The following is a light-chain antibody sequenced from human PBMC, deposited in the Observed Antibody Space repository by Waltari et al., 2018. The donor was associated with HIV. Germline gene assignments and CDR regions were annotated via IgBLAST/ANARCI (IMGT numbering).Light chain of an antibody. J-gene: IGLJ2*01. V-gene: IGLV1-47*01. CDR3: AAWDASLSVV. CDR1: SSNIGRNY. CDR2: TNI. Sequence: QSVLTQPPSASGTPGQRVTISCSGSSSNIGRNYVYWYQQLPGTAPKLLIYTNIQRPSGVPDRFSGSKSGTSASLAISGLRSEDEADYYCAAWDASLSVVFGGGTKLTVL.